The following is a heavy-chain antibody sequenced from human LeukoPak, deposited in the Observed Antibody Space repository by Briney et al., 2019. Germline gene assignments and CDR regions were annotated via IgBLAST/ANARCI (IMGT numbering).Heavy chain of an antibody. Sequence: SETLSLTCAVYGGSFSDYYWSWIRQPPGKGLEWIGEISHSGSTTYNPSLRSRVTISGDTSKKQFSLKLSSVTAADTAVYYCVTYYYGSSAPKRNYWGQGILVTVSS. CDR3: VTYYYGSSAPKRNY. V-gene: IGHV4-34*01. D-gene: IGHD3-22*01. CDR2: ISHSGST. CDR1: GGSFSDYY. J-gene: IGHJ4*02.